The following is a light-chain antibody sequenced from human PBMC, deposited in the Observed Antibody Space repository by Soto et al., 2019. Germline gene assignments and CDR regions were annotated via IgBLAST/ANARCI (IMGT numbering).Light chain of an antibody. J-gene: IGLJ1*01. CDR2: DVS. CDR1: SSDVGGYNY. V-gene: IGLV2-14*01. Sequence: QSALTQPASVSGSPGQSITISCTGTSSDVGGYNYVSWYQQHPGKAPKLMIYDVSNRPSGVPNRFSGSKSGNTASLTISGLQAEDEADYYCRSYTSSSTLYVFGTGTKVTVL. CDR3: RSYTSSSTLYV.